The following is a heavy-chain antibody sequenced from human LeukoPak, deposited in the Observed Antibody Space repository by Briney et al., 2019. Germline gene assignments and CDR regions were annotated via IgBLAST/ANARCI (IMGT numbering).Heavy chain of an antibody. V-gene: IGHV4-31*03. CDR1: GGSISSDGYY. CDR2: IYYSGST. CDR3: ASHEPMGAFDI. J-gene: IGHJ3*02. D-gene: IGHD1-14*01. Sequence: PSETLSLTCTVSGGSISSDGYYWSWIRQHPGKGLEWIGYIYYSGSTYYNPSLKSRVTISVDTSKNQFSLKLSSVTAADTAVYYCASHEPMGAFDIWGQGTMVTVSS.